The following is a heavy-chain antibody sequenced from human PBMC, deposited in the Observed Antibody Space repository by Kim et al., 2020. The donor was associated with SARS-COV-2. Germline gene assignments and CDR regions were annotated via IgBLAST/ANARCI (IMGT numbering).Heavy chain of an antibody. Sequence: GGSLRLSCAASGFTFSSYAMHWVRQAPGKGLEWVAVISYDGSNKYYADSVKGRFTISRDNSKNTLYLQMNSLRAEDTAVYYCAAPPLWFGELGDYYFDYWGQGTLVTVSS. J-gene: IGHJ4*02. V-gene: IGHV3-30*04. CDR2: ISYDGSNK. D-gene: IGHD3-10*01. CDR1: GFTFSSYA. CDR3: AAPPLWFGELGDYYFDY.